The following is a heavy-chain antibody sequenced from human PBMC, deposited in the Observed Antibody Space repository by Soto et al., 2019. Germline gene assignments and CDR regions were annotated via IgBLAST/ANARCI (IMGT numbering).Heavy chain of an antibody. D-gene: IGHD6-13*01. CDR1: GFTFSSYG. CDR2: IWYDGSNK. CDR3: ARDAVGIAAAGTGNWFDP. V-gene: IGHV3-33*01. Sequence: SGGSLRLSCAASGFTFSSYGMHWVRQAPGKGLEWVAVIWYDGSNKYYADSVKGRFTISRDNSKNTLYLQMNSLRAEDTAVYYCARDAVGIAAAGTGNWFDPWGQGTLVTVSS. J-gene: IGHJ5*02.